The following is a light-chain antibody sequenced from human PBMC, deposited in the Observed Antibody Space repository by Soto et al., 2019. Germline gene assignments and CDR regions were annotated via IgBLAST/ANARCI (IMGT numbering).Light chain of an antibody. Sequence: DIRMTQPPSSLSASVGDRVTIPCPASQDIATNLNWYQQKPGKAPKLLIYDASGLSTGVPSRFRGSGSGTDFTLTINSLQPEDIATYYCQQYENVPITFGQGTRLEIK. CDR2: DAS. CDR3: QQYENVPIT. J-gene: IGKJ5*01. CDR1: QDIATN. V-gene: IGKV1-33*01.